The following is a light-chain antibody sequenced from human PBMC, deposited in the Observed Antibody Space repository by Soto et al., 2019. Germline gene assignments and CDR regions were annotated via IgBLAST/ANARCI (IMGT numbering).Light chain of an antibody. CDR1: SSNIGAGYD. V-gene: IGLV1-40*01. J-gene: IGLJ2*01. CDR2: GNS. CDR3: QSYDSSLSGDVV. Sequence: QAVVTQPPSVSGAPGQRVTISCTGSSSNIGAGYDVHWYQQLPGTAPKLLMYGNSNRPSGVPDRFSGSKSGTSASLAITGLQAEDEADYYCQSYDSSLSGDVVFGGGTKLTVL.